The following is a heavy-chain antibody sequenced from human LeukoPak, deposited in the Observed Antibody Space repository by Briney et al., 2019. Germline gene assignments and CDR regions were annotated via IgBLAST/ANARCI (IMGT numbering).Heavy chain of an antibody. J-gene: IGHJ6*03. D-gene: IGHD1-14*01. CDR1: GDSVSSNSVA. CDR3: AREIRPGNYYYYMDV. CDR2: TYYRSKWYN. V-gene: IGHV6-1*01. Sequence: SQTLSLTCAISGDSVSSNSVAWNWIRQSPSRGLEWLGRTYYRSKWYNDYAVSVKSRITVNPDTSKNQFSLKLTSVTAADTAVYYCAREIRPGNYYYYMDVWGKGTTVTISS.